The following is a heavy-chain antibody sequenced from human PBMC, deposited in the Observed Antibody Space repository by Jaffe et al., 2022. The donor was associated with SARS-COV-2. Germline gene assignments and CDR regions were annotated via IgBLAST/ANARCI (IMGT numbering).Heavy chain of an antibody. CDR3: ARDRLWYYDILTGQGAGTHYFDY. D-gene: IGHD3-9*01. J-gene: IGHJ4*02. CDR2: IYTSGST. Sequence: QVQLQESGPGLVKPSETLSLTCTVSGGSISSYYWSWIRQPAGKGLEWIGRIYTSGSTNYNPSLKSRVTMSVDTSKNQFSLKLSSVTAADTAVYYCARDRLWYYDILTGQGAGTHYFDYWGQGTLVTVSS. CDR1: GGSISSYY. V-gene: IGHV4-4*07.